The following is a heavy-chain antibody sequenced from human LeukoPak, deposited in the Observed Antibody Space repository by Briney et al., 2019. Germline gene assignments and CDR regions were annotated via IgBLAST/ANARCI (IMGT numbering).Heavy chain of an antibody. J-gene: IGHJ3*02. D-gene: IGHD3-9*01. V-gene: IGHV4-59*01. Sequence: SETLSPTCTVSGGSISSYYWSWIRQPPGKGLEWIGYIYYSGSTNYNPSLKSRVTISVDTSKNQVSLKLSSVTAADTAVYYCATASNYDILTGYGDDAFDIWGQGTMVTVSS. CDR3: ATASNYDILTGYGDDAFDI. CDR2: IYYSGST. CDR1: GGSISSYY.